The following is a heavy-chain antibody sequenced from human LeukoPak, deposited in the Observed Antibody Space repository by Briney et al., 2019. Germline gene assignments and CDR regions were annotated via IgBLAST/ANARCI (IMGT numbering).Heavy chain of an antibody. CDR3: AKDFSVYYYDSRVLDY. D-gene: IGHD3-22*01. Sequence: GGSLRLSCAASGFTFSSYGMHWVRQAPGKGLEWVAFTRYDGSKKYYADSVKGRFTIARDNSKNTLYLQMNSLRAEDTAVYYCAKDFSVYYYDSRVLDYWGQGTLVTVSS. CDR1: GFTFSSYG. J-gene: IGHJ4*02. V-gene: IGHV3-30*02. CDR2: TRYDGSKK.